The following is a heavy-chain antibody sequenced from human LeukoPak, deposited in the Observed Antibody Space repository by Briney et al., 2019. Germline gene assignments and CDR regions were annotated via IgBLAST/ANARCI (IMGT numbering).Heavy chain of an antibody. CDR1: GFNFGIYG. CDR2: MWDDGTNE. V-gene: IGHV3-33*01. D-gene: IGHD3-22*01. CDR3: AREPRLAGYYYYGMDV. J-gene: IGHJ6*02. Sequence: PGTSLRLSCTASGFNFGIYGMHWVRQAPGKGLEWVAVMWDDGTNEYYVESVKGRFTISRDNAKNTLYLQMNSLRAEDTAVYYCAREPRLAGYYYYGMDVWGQGTTVTVSS.